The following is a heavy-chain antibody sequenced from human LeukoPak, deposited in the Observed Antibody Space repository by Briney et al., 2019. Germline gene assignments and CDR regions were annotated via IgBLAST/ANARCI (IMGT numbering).Heavy chain of an antibody. D-gene: IGHD3-16*02. CDR1: GFTFSSYS. V-gene: IGHV3-21*01. J-gene: IGHJ4*02. Sequence: GGSLRLSCAASGFTFSSYSMNWVRQAPGKGLEWVSSISSSSSYIYYADSVKGRFTISRDNAKNSLYLQMNSLRAEDTAVYYCARNYDYVWGSYRYKYFDYWGQGTLVTVSS. CDR3: ARNYDYVWGSYRYKYFDY. CDR2: ISSSSSYI.